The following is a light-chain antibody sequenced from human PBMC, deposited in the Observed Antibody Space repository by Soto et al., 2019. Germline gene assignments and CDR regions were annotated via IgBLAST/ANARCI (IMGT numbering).Light chain of an antibody. CDR1: QGISNY. CDR3: QKDNSGPRT. J-gene: IGKJ1*01. CDR2: AAS. Sequence: DIQMTQSPSSLSASVGDRVTITCRASQGISNYLAWYQQKPGKVPKLLIYAASTLQSGVPSRFSGSGSGTDFTLTITALQPEDGVTAYCQKDNSGPRTSGQGTKVEIK. V-gene: IGKV1-27*01.